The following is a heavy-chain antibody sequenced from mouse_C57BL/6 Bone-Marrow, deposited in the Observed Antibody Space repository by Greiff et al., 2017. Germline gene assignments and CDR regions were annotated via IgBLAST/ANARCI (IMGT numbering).Heavy chain of an antibody. V-gene: IGHV1-81*01. CDR2: IYPRSGNT. D-gene: IGHD1-1*01. CDR1: GYTFTSYG. CDR3: ARAYYDGSSDYAMDY. J-gene: IGHJ4*01. Sequence: VKLMESGAELARPGASVKLSCKASGYTFTSYGISWVKQRTGQGLEWIGEIYPRSGNTYYNEKFKGKATLTEDKSSSTAYMDLRSLTSEDSAVYFCARAYYDGSSDYAMDYWGQGTSVTVSS.